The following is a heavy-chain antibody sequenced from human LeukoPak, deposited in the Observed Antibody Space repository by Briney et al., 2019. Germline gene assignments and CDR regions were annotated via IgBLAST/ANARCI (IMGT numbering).Heavy chain of an antibody. CDR3: ARERIRYFDWSPPYDY. J-gene: IGHJ4*02. Sequence: SETLSLTCAVSGGSFSGYYWSWIRQPPGKGLEWIGEINHSGSTNYHPSLKGRVTISVDTSKNQFSLKLSSVTAADTAVYYRARERIRYFDWSPPYDYWGQGTLVTVSS. V-gene: IGHV4-34*01. CDR1: GGSFSGYY. D-gene: IGHD3-9*01. CDR2: INHSGST.